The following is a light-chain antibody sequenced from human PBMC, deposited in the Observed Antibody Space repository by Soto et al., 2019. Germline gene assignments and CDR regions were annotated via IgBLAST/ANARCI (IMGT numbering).Light chain of an antibody. V-gene: IGKV3-20*01. Sequence: EVMLTQSPGTLSLSPGERATLSCRASQSVSSNYLAWYQQKSGQAPRLLIYGASNRATSIPVRFSGSGSGTDFTLTSRRRESEDFAVYYCQQNDTSPRTFGQGTKVEFK. CDR3: QQNDTSPRT. CDR2: GAS. CDR1: QSVSSNY. J-gene: IGKJ1*01.